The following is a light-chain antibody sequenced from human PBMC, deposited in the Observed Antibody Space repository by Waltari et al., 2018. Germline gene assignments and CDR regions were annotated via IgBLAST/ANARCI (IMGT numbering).Light chain of an antibody. V-gene: IGKV1-39*01. CDR2: VAS. Sequence: IQLTQSPSSLSASLGDRVTITCRASQNIDIYLNWYQQRPGKAPNVLISVASNLRSGVPSRFSCSGSGTVFTLTINHLQPEDFATYYCQQSYSIATFGQGTKLEMK. CDR1: QNIDIY. J-gene: IGKJ2*01. CDR3: QQSYSIAT.